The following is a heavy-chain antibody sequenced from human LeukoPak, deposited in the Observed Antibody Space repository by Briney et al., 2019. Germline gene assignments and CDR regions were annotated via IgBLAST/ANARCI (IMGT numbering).Heavy chain of an antibody. CDR3: ARGWLAETTVVTPYNY. CDR1: GGTFSNCA. J-gene: IGHJ4*02. D-gene: IGHD4-23*01. CDR2: IIPIFGTA. Sequence: ASVQVSCKTSGGTFSNCAINWVRQAPGQGLEWMGGIIPIFGTAHYAQKFQGRVTITADESTSTAYMELSSLRSEDTAVYYCARGWLAETTVVTPYNYWGQGTVVTVSS. V-gene: IGHV1-69*13.